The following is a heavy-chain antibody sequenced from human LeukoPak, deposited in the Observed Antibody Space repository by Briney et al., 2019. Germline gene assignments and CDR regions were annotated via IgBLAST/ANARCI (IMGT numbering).Heavy chain of an antibody. CDR2: IGSGSGGRT. D-gene: IGHD6-13*01. CDR3: VQSTAWYRSSWYLIY. V-gene: IGHV3-23*01. Sequence: GSLRLSCAASGFTFSSYWMSWVRQAPGKGLEWVSGIGSGSGGRTYYADSVKGRFSISRDNSRDTLNLQMNSLRAEDTAIYYCVQSTAWYRSSWYLIYWGQGILVTVSS. CDR1: GFTFSSYW. J-gene: IGHJ4*02.